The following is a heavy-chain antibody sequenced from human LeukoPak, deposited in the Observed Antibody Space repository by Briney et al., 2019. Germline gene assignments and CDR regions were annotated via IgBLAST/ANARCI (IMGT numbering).Heavy chain of an antibody. CDR1: GFTFSNSW. Sequence: GGSLRLSCVASGFTFSNSWMSWVRQAPGKGLEWVATIKPDGSAQYYVDSVKGRFTISRDNAKNSLFLQINSLRAEDTAVYYCANGGTYSSGPWGQGTLVTVSS. J-gene: IGHJ5*02. V-gene: IGHV3-7*01. CDR3: ANGGTYSSGP. D-gene: IGHD3-22*01. CDR2: IKPDGSAQ.